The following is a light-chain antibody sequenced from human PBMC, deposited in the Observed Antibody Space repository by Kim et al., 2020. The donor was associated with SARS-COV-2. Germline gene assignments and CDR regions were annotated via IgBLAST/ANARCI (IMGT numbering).Light chain of an antibody. CDR1: ELGHKL. CDR2: QNN. Sequence: VSPGQTANITGSGDELGHKLACWYQHKPGQSPVLVIYQNNKRPSGIPERFSGSNSGNTATLTISGTQAVDEADYYCQAWDSSTVVVFGGGTQLTVL. CDR3: QAWDSSTVVV. J-gene: IGLJ2*01. V-gene: IGLV3-1*01.